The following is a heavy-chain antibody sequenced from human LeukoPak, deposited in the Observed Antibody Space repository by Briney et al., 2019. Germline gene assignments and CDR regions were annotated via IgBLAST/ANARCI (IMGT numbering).Heavy chain of an antibody. CDR3: ARDRRYEWELLPIDY. Sequence: GASVKVSCKASGYTFTSYGISWVRQAPGQGLEWMGWISAYNGNTNYAQKLQGRVTMTTDTSTSTAYMELRSLRSDDTAVYYCARDRRYEWELLPIDYWGQGTPVTVSS. D-gene: IGHD1-26*01. CDR1: GYTFTSYG. V-gene: IGHV1-18*01. J-gene: IGHJ4*02. CDR2: ISAYNGNT.